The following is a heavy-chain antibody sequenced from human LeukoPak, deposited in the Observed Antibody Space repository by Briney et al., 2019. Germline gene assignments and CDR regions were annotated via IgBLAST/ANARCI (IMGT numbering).Heavy chain of an antibody. Sequence: GGPLRLSCAASGFTFSSYAMHWVRQAPGKGLVWVSRINSDGSSTSYADSVKGRFTISRDNAKNTLYLQMNSLRAEDTAVYYCARVPYYDILTGYDYWGQGTLVTVSS. CDR3: ARVPYYDILTGYDY. J-gene: IGHJ4*02. CDR2: INSDGSST. V-gene: IGHV3-74*01. D-gene: IGHD3-9*01. CDR1: GFTFSSYA.